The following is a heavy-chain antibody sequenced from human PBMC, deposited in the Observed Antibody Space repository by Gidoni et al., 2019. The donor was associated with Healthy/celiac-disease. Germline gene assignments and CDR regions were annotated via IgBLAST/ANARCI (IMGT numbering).Heavy chain of an antibody. V-gene: IGHV4-34*01. CDR2: INHSGST. CDR3: ARRGWRYYGSGSTFDY. J-gene: IGHJ4*02. CDR1: GGSFSGYY. Sequence: QVQLQQWRAGLLKPSETLSLTCAVYGGSFSGYYWSWIRQPPGKGLEWIGEINHSGSTNYNPSLKSRVTISVDTSKNQFSLKLSSVTAADTAVYFCARRGWRYYGSGSTFDYWGQGTLVTVSS. D-gene: IGHD3-10*01.